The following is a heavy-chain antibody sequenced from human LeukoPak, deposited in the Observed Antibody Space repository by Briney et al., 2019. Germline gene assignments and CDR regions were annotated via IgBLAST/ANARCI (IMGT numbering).Heavy chain of an antibody. CDR2: IYTSGST. CDR1: GGSISSYY. CDR3: ARDSSSWSGDYYYGMDA. Sequence: PSETPSLTCTVSGGSISSYYWSWIRHPAGKGLEWIGRIYTSGSTNYNPSLKSRVTMSVDTSKNQFSLKLSSVTAADTAVYYCARDSSSWSGDYYYGMDAWGQGTTVTVSS. V-gene: IGHV4-4*07. D-gene: IGHD6-13*01. J-gene: IGHJ6*02.